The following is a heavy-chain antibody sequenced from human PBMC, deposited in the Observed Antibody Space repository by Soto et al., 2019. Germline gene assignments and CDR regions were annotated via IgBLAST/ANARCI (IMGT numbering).Heavy chain of an antibody. CDR2: IYYSGST. J-gene: IGHJ6*02. D-gene: IGHD3-9*01. CDR1: CGSISSSSYY. CDR3: ARHSNYDILTGYALPDYYYYGMDV. V-gene: IGHV4-39*01. Sequence: PSETLSLTCTVSCGSISSSSYYWGWIRQPPGKGLEWIGSIYYSGSTYYNPSLKSRVTISVDTSKNQFSLKLSSVTAADTAVYYCARHSNYDILTGYALPDYYYYGMDVWGQGTTVTVSS.